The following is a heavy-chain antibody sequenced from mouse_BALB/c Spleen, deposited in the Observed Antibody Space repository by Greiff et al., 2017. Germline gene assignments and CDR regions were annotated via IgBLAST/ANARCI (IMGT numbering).Heavy chain of an antibody. J-gene: IGHJ4*01. D-gene: IGHD1-3*01. CDR1: GYTFTSYV. CDR3: ARCRVYDYDAMDY. CDR2: INPYNDGT. V-gene: IGHV1-14*01. Sequence: EVKLQESGPELVKPGASVKMSCKASGYTFTSYVMHWVKQKPGQGLEWIGYINPYNDGTKYNEKFKGKATLTSDKSSSTAYMELSSLTSEDSAVYYCARCRVYDYDAMDYWGQGTSVTVSS.